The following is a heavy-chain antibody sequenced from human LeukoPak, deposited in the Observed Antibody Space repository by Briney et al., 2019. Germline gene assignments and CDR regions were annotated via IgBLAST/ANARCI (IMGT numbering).Heavy chain of an antibody. D-gene: IGHD5-12*01. J-gene: IGHJ4*02. CDR1: GGSISSYY. Sequence: PSETLSLTCTVSGGSISSYYWSWIRQPPGKGLEWIGYIYYSGSTIYNPSLKSRVTISVDTSKSQFSLRLSSVTAADTAVYYCARGSGYDPFDYWGQGTLVTVSS. CDR3: ARGSGYDPFDY. V-gene: IGHV4-59*01. CDR2: IYYSGST.